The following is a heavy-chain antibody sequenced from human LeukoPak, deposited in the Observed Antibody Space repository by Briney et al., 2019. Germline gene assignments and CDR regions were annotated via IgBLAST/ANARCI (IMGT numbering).Heavy chain of an antibody. CDR3: ASLYSSSWYDYYYYGMDV. J-gene: IGHJ6*02. CDR2: INHSGST. D-gene: IGHD6-13*01. V-gene: IGHV4-34*01. CDR1: GGSFSGYY. Sequence: PSETLSLTCAVYGGSFSGYYWSWIRQPPGKGLEWIGEINHSGSTNYNPSLKSRVTISVDTSKNQFSLKLSSVTAADTAEYYCASLYSSSWYDYYYYGMDVWGQGTTVTVSS.